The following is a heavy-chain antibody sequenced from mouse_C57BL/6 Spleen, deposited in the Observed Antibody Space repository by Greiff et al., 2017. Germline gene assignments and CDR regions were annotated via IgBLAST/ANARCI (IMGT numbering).Heavy chain of an antibody. CDR2: IDPEDGDT. V-gene: IGHV14-2*01. D-gene: IGHD1-1*01. J-gene: IGHJ3*01. CDR1: GFNIKDYY. CDR3: AREDYYGSDFLAY. Sequence: VQLKQSGAELVKPGASVKLSCTASGFNIKDYYMHWVKQRTEQGLEWIGRIDPEDGDTKYAPKFQGKATITADTSSNTAYLQLSSLTSEDTAVYYCAREDYYGSDFLAYWGQGTLVTVSA.